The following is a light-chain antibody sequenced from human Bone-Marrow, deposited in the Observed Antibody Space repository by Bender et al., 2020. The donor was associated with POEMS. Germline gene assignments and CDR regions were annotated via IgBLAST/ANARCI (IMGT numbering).Light chain of an antibody. V-gene: IGLV1-36*01. CDR1: SSNIGNHG. CDR3: SAWDDSLSGWV. J-gene: IGLJ3*02. CDR2: YDD. Sequence: QSVVTQPPSLSEAPRQRVTISCSGSSSNIGNHGVNWYQQLPGAAPKLLIYYDDLLTPGVSARFSASKSGAAASLAISELQTEDEALYYCSAWDDSLSGWVFGGGTKLTVL.